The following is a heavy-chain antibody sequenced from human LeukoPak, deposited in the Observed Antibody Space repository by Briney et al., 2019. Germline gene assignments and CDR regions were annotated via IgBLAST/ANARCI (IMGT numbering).Heavy chain of an antibody. J-gene: IGHJ4*02. Sequence: PGGSLRLSCAASGFTFSRYSMNWVRQAPGKGLEWVSSISSSSFIYYADSVKGRFTISRDNAKNSLYLQMHSLRAEDTALYYCARGAYNSGGTHENWGQGTLVTVSS. V-gene: IGHV3-21*01. CDR3: ARGAYNSGGTHEN. CDR2: ISSSSFI. D-gene: IGHD3-22*01. CDR1: GFTFSRYS.